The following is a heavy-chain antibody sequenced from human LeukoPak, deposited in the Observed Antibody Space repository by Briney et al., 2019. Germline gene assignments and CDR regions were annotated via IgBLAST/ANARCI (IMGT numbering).Heavy chain of an antibody. CDR2: INHSGST. V-gene: IGHV4-34*01. D-gene: IGHD3-10*01. CDR3: ARGSMVRGVISAFDI. Sequence: PSETLSLTRAVYGGSFSGYHWSWIRQPPGKGLEWIGEINHSGSTNYNPSLKSRVTISVDTSKNQFSLKLSSVTAADTAVYYCARGSMVRGVISAFDIWGQGTMVTVSS. J-gene: IGHJ3*02. CDR1: GGSFSGYH.